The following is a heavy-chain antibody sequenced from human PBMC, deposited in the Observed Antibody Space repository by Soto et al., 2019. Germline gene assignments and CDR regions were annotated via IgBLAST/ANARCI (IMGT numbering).Heavy chain of an antibody. J-gene: IGHJ4*02. CDR1: GYTFTSYY. CDR2: INPSGGST. D-gene: IGHD2-8*01. CDR3: ARPPYPGCINAVCYPLDY. V-gene: IGHV1-46*01. Sequence: QVQLVQSGAEVKKPGASVKISCKASGYTFTSYYMHWVRQAPGQGLEWMGIINPSGGSTNYAQKLQGRVVMTRDTSTSTVYMELNSPRSEDTAVYYCARPPYPGCINAVCYPLDYWGQGTLVTVSS.